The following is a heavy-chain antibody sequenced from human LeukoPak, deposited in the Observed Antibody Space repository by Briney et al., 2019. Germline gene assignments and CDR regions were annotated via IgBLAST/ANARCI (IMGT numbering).Heavy chain of an antibody. J-gene: IGHJ6*03. D-gene: IGHD6-13*01. CDR1: GGSISSYY. V-gene: IGHV4-59*01. CDR2: IYYSGST. Sequence: PSETLSLTCTVSGGSISSYYWSWIRQPPGKGLEWIGYIYYSGSTNYNPSLKSRVTISVDTSKNQFSLKLSSVTAADTAVYYCASIMYSSSWYGPHYMDVWGKGTTVTVSS. CDR3: ASIMYSSSWYGPHYMDV.